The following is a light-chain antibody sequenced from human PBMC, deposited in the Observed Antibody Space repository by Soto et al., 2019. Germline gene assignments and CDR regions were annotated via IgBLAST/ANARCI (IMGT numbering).Light chain of an antibody. Sequence: EIVLTQSPATLSLSPGERATLSCRASQSVSSNLAWYQQKPGQAPRLLIYGASTRATGIPARFSGSVSGTEFTLTISSLQSEDFAVYYCQQYNNWPITFGQGTRLEI. CDR2: GAS. CDR1: QSVSSN. CDR3: QQYNNWPIT. V-gene: IGKV3-15*01. J-gene: IGKJ5*01.